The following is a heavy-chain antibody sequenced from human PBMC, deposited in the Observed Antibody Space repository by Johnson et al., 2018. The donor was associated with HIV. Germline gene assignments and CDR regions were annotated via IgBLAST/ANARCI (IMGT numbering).Heavy chain of an antibody. CDR3: AREVGARGSDAFDI. CDR2: IYSGGST. J-gene: IGHJ3*02. CDR1: GFTIRSNY. D-gene: IGHD1-26*01. Sequence: EQLVESGGGLIQPGGSLRLSCAASGFTIRSNYMSWFRQPPGKGLEWVSVIYSGGSTYYADSVKGRFTISRDNSKNTLYLQMDSLRPEDTAVYSCAREVGARGSDAFDIWGQGTMVTVSS. V-gene: IGHV3-66*02.